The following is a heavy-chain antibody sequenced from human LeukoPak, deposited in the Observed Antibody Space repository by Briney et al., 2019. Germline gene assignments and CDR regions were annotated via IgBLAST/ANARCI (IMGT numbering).Heavy chain of an antibody. Sequence: GGSLRLSCAASGFTFSSYSMNWVRQAPGKGLEWVSYISSSSSTIYYADSVKGRFTISRDNAKNTLYLQMNSLRAEDTAVYYCAKDHRAAAAPGDYYGMDVWGQGTTVTVSS. CDR1: GFTFSSYS. CDR3: AKDHRAAAAPGDYYGMDV. D-gene: IGHD6-13*01. J-gene: IGHJ6*02. V-gene: IGHV3-48*04. CDR2: ISSSSSTI.